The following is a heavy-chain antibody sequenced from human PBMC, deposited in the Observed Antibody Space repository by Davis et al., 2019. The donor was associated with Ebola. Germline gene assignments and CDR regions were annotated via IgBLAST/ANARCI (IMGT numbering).Heavy chain of an antibody. CDR3: ARSYYGSGSYNSKNYYYYGMDV. Sequence: ASVKVSCKASGYTFTSYDINWVRQATGQGLEWMGWMNPNSGNTGYAQKFQGRVTMTRNTSISTAYMELSSLRSEDTAVYYCARSYYGSGSYNSKNYYYYGMDVWGQGTTVTVSS. J-gene: IGHJ6*02. CDR1: GYTFTSYD. CDR2: MNPNSGNT. D-gene: IGHD3-10*01. V-gene: IGHV1-8*01.